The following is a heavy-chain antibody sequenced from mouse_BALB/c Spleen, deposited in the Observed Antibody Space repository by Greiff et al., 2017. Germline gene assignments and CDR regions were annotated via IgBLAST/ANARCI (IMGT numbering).Heavy chain of an antibody. J-gene: IGHJ1*01. CDR3: ARRGGSSYWYFDV. D-gene: IGHD1-1*01. Sequence: EVQLQESGPELVKPGASVKISCKASGYTFTDYNMHWVKQSHGKSLEWIGYIYPYNGGTGYNQKFKSKATLTVDNSSSTAYMELRSLTSEDSAVYYCARRGGSSYWYFDVWGAGTTVTVSS. V-gene: IGHV1S29*02. CDR2: IYPYNGGT. CDR1: GYTFTDYN.